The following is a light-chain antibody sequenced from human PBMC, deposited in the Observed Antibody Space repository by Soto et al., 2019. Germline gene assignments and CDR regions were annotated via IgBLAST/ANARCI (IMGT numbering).Light chain of an antibody. CDR2: DAS. Sequence: EIVLTQSPATLSLSPGERATLSCRASQSVSSFLAWYQQKPGQAPRLLIYDASNRATGIPARFSGSGSGTDFTLTIGILAPEYFAVYYCQERSNWPLTFGGGTKVEIK. CDR1: QSVSSF. V-gene: IGKV3-11*01. J-gene: IGKJ4*02. CDR3: QERSNWPLT.